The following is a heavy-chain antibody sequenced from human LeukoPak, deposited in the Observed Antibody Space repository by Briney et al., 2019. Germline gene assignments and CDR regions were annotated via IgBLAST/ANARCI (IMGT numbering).Heavy chain of an antibody. D-gene: IGHD2-15*01. CDR2: ISSSSSAI. Sequence: TGGSLRLSCAASGFTFSRFGMNWVRQAPGKRLEWISYISSSSSAIYYADSVKGRFTISRDNAKNSLYLQMSSLRDEDTAVYYCAQKGGTDHWGQGTLVTVSS. CDR1: GFTFSRFG. J-gene: IGHJ4*02. CDR3: AQKGGTDH. V-gene: IGHV3-48*02.